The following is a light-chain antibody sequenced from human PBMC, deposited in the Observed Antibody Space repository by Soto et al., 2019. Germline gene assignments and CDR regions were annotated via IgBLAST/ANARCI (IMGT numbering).Light chain of an antibody. J-gene: IGKJ1*01. V-gene: IGKV1-39*01. CDR2: VAS. CDR3: QESYSTS. Sequence: DIQMTQSQSSLSACVGCSLTITFRASQYISTYLNWYQQKPGKAPKLLIYVASNLQSGVPSRFSGSGSGTDFTLTISSLQPEDIATYYCQESYSTSFGQGTKVDIK. CDR1: QYISTY.